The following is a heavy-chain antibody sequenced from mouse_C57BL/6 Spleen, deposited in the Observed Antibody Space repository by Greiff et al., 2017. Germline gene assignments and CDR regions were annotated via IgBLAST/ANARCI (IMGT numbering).Heavy chain of an antibody. CDR3: AKNFYYGSSYEGYYAMDY. Sequence: QVQLKESGPGLVQPSQSLSITCTVSGFSLTSYGVHWVRQSPGKGLEWLGVIWRGGSTDYNAAFMSRLSITKDNSKSQVFFKMNSLQADDTAIYYCAKNFYYGSSYEGYYAMDYWGQGTSVTVSS. J-gene: IGHJ4*01. V-gene: IGHV2-5*01. CDR2: IWRGGST. D-gene: IGHD1-1*01. CDR1: GFSLTSYG.